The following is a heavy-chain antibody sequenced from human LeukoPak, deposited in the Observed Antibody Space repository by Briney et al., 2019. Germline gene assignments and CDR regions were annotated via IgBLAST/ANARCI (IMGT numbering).Heavy chain of an antibody. Sequence: ASVKVSCKTSGYTFTGYYIQWVRQAPGQGLEWMGYINPTSGGTNYAQEFQGRVTMTRDTSISTAYMELSRLRSDDTAVYYCAREGTYKNYYDSSGYAFDIWGQGTMVTVSS. CDR3: AREGTYKNYYDSSGYAFDI. V-gene: IGHV1-2*02. CDR2: INPTSGGT. D-gene: IGHD3-22*01. J-gene: IGHJ3*02. CDR1: GYTFTGYY.